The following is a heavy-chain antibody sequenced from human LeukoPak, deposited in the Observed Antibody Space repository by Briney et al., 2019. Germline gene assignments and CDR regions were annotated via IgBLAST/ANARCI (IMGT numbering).Heavy chain of an antibody. D-gene: IGHD1-14*01. CDR3: ARTHYNSRNFDY. Sequence: SAPALVKPTQTLTLTCTCTRFSLSTSGVCASWIRQPPGKALDRLARIDWDDDKYYSTSLRTRLTISKDTSKNQVVLTMTNMDPVDTATYYCARTHYNSRNFDYWGQGTLVTVSS. CDR2: IDWDDDK. V-gene: IGHV2-70*11. J-gene: IGHJ4*02. CDR1: RFSLSTSGVC.